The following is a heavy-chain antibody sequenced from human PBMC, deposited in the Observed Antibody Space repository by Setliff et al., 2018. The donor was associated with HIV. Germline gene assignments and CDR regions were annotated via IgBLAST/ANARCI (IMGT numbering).Heavy chain of an antibody. CDR1: GYSFTDYW. D-gene: IGHD3-9*01. CDR3: ARAIDFLTEELNWCFDL. V-gene: IGHV5-51*01. Sequence: PGESLKISCKGSGYSFTDYWIGWVRQMPGKGLEWVGFIYPGDSDTRYSPSFQGQVTISVDKSISTAYLQWRSLKASDTAIYYCARAIDFLTEELNWCFDLWGRGTLVTVSS. CDR2: IYPGDSDT. J-gene: IGHJ2*01.